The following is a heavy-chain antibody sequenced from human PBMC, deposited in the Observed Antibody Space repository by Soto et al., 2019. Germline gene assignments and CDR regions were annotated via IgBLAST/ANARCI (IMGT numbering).Heavy chain of an antibody. CDR1: GFTFSSYW. CDR2: IKKDGSEK. V-gene: IGHV3-7*01. J-gene: IGHJ4*02. CDR3: ARGGGPFMNSVTNPFDY. Sequence: GGSLRLSCAVSGFTFSSYWMSWVRQAPGKGLEWVANIKKDGSEKYYVDSVKGRFTISRDNAKNSLYLQMNSLRAEDTAVYYCARGGGPFMNSVTNPFDYWGQGTLVTVSS. D-gene: IGHD4-17*01.